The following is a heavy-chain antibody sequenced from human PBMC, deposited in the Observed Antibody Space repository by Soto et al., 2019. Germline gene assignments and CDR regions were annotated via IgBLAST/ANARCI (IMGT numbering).Heavy chain of an antibody. CDR2: IYYSGST. CDR1: GGSISSGDYY. V-gene: IGHV4-31*03. D-gene: IGHD3-3*01. Sequence: QVQLQESGPGLVKPSQTLSLTCTVSGGSISSGDYYWSWIRQHPEGLEWIGYIYYSGSTYYNPSLNSRVTISVDTSKNQFSLKLSSVTAAETAVYYCARWWSGSRQGFDPWGQGTLVTVSS. J-gene: IGHJ5*02. CDR3: ARWWSGSRQGFDP.